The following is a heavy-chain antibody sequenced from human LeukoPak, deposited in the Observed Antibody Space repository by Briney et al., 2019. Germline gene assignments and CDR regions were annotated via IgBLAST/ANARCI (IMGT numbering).Heavy chain of an antibody. D-gene: IGHD2-15*01. CDR2: INHSGST. J-gene: IGHJ5*02. Sequence: SETLSLTCAVYGGSFSGYYWSWIRQPPGKGPEWIGEINHSGSTNYNPSLKSRVTISVDTSKNQFSLKLSSVTAADTAVYYCARDLLVVAATGWFDPLGQGTLVTVSS. CDR1: GGSFSGYY. CDR3: ARDLLVVAATGWFDP. V-gene: IGHV4-34*01.